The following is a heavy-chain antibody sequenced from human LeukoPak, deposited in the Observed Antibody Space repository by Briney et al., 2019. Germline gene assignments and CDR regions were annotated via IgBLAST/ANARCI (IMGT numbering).Heavy chain of an antibody. CDR2: SGGDGGST. CDR3: AKDLNYWYFDL. Sequence: PGGSLRLSCADSGFTFSSYNMSWVRQAPGKGLEWVSASGGDGGSTYADSVKGRFTISRDNSKNTLYLQMNSLRAEDTATYYCAKDLNYWYFDLWGRGNLVTVSS. CDR1: GFTFSSYN. V-gene: IGHV3-23*01. J-gene: IGHJ2*01.